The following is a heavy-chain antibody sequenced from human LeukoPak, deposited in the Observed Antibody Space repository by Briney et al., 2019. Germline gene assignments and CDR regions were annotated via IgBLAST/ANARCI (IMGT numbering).Heavy chain of an antibody. J-gene: IGHJ5*02. CDR1: GYTFTSYG. CDR3: ARRLGKGTFSWFDP. CDR2: ISAYNGNT. Sequence: ASVKVSCKASGYTFTSYGISWVRQAPGQGLEWMRWISAYNGNTNYAQKLQGRVTMTTDTSTSTAYMELRSLRSDDTAMYYCARRLGKGTFSWFDPWGQGTLVTVSS. D-gene: IGHD1-1*01. V-gene: IGHV1-18*01.